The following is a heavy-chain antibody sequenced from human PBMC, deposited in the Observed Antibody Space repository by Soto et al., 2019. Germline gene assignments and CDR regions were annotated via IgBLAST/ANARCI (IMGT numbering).Heavy chain of an antibody. Sequence: QVQLVQSGAEVKKPGASVKVACKASGYTFSDYGITWVRQAPGQGLEWVGWISAYNRDTKYAQKVQGRVTMTTDTSTSTAYVELRSLRSDDTAVYFCARDHTYYDNDGTTDYWGQGTLVTVSS. CDR2: ISAYNRDT. CDR1: GYTFSDYG. CDR3: ARDHTYYDNDGTTDY. J-gene: IGHJ4*02. V-gene: IGHV1-18*01. D-gene: IGHD3-22*01.